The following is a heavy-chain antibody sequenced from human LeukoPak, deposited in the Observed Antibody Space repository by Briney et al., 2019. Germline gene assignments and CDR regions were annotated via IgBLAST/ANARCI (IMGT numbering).Heavy chain of an antibody. CDR1: GDSISGSY. Sequence: PSETLSLTCTVSGDSISGSYWNWIRQPPGKGLEWIGNIYNSGTTDYNPSLKSRVTISLDTSKDQISLKLSSVTAADTAVYYCARGNSSSWYGDSFDYWGQGTLVTVS. CDR2: IYNSGTT. CDR3: ARGNSSSWYGDSFDY. V-gene: IGHV4-59*12. J-gene: IGHJ4*02. D-gene: IGHD6-13*01.